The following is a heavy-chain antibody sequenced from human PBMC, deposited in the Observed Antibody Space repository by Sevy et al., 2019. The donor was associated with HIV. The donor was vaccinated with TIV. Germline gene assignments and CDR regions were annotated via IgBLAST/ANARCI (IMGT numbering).Heavy chain of an antibody. J-gene: IGHJ4*02. CDR3: ARVDMLFDNYFDY. D-gene: IGHD2-8*01. CDR1: GYTFTSYA. V-gene: IGHV1-3*01. CDR2: INAGNGNT. Sequence: ASVKVSYKASGYTFTSYAMHWVRQAPGQRLEWMGWINAGNGNTKYSQKFQGRVTITRDTSASTAYMELSSLRSEDTAVYYCARVDMLFDNYFDYWGQGTLVTVSS.